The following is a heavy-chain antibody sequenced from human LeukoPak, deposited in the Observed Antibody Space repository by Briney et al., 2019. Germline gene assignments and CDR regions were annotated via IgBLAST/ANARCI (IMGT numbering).Heavy chain of an antibody. Sequence: SETLSLTCTVSGGSISSYYWSWIRQPPGKGLEWIGYIYYSGSTNYNPSLTSRVTISVDTSKNKFSLKLSSVTAADTAVYYCARDVAPSGYSSSWGYTWFDPWGQGTLVTVSS. CDR2: IYYSGST. D-gene: IGHD6-13*01. V-gene: IGHV4-59*01. CDR1: GGSISSYY. J-gene: IGHJ5*02. CDR3: ARDVAPSGYSSSWGYTWFDP.